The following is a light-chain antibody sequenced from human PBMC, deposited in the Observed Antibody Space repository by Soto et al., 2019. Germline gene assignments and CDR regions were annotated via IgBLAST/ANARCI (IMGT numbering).Light chain of an antibody. CDR2: AAS. V-gene: IGKV3-20*01. Sequence: EIELTQSPGTLSLSPGERATLSCTASQSVRSGYVAWYQQKPGEAPRLLIYAASFRASGLSDRFSGSGSGTGFTLTISRMEPEDVAVYYCQQYAGSPRTFGHGTKVDIK. CDR3: QQYAGSPRT. J-gene: IGKJ1*01. CDR1: QSVRSGY.